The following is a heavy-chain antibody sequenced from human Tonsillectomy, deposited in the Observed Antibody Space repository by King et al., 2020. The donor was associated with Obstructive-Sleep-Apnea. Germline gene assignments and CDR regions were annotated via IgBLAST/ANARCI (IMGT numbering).Heavy chain of an antibody. CDR3: ARDRGVVVPAADGMDV. J-gene: IGHJ6*02. Sequence: VQLVEAGGGLVKPKGSLRLSFAASGFTFSDYYMSWIRQAPGKGREWGSYISSSSSYTNYAYSVKGRFTISRYNAMNPLYLQMNSLRAEDTAVYYCARDRGVVVPAADGMDVWGQGTTVTVSS. CDR1: GFTFSDYY. CDR2: ISSSSSYT. D-gene: IGHD2-2*01. V-gene: IGHV3-11*06.